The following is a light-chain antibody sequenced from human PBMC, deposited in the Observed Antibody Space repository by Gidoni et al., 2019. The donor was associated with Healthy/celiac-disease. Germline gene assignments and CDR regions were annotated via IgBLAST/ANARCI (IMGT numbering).Light chain of an antibody. CDR3: AAWDDSLNGRV. CDR1: GSNMGSNT. J-gene: IGLJ2*01. Sequence: QSVLTQPPSASGTPGQRVTISCSGRGSNMGSNTANWYQQLPGTAPKLLIYSNNQRPSGVPDRFSGSKSGTSASLAISGLQSEDEADYYCAAWDDSLNGRVFGGGTKLTVL. CDR2: SNN. V-gene: IGLV1-44*01.